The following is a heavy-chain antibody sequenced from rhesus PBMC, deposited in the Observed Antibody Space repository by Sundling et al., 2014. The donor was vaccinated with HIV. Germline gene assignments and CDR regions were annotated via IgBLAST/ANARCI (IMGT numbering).Heavy chain of an antibody. Sequence: QVQMQESGPGLVKPSETLSLTCAVSGDSIYNNDWWSWIRQSPGKGLEWIGNVYGLTARTDYNPSVRSRVTISTDTSNNQFSLNLISVTAADTAVYYCARERGSRVDFWGQGVLVTVSS. CDR2: VYGLTART. D-gene: IGHD5-42*01. CDR3: ARERGSRVDF. J-gene: IGHJ4*01. CDR1: GDSIYNNDW. V-gene: IGHV4-65*02.